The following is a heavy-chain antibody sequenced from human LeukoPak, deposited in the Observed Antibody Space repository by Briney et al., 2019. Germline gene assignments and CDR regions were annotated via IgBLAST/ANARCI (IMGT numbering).Heavy chain of an antibody. CDR1: GGTFSSYT. J-gene: IGHJ4*02. Sequence: SVKVSCKDSGGTFSSYTISRVGQAPGEGGEWMESIISILAISYYAHKFQRRLTITANTSTTTAYLELSSLSSDDTAVYYCARAENDVRGVSLDYWGQVTLVTFSS. CDR3: ARAENDVRGVSLDY. CDR2: IISILAIS. V-gene: IGHV1-69*02. D-gene: IGHD3-10*02.